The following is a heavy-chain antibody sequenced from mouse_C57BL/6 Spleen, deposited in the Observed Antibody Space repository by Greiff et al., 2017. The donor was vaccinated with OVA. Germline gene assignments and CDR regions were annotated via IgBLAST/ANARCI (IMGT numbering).Heavy chain of an antibody. CDR2: IYPGSGST. Sequence: QVQLQQPGAELVKPGASVKMSCKASGYTFTSYWITWVKQRPGQGLEWIGDIYPGSGSTNYNEKFKDKATLTVDTSSSTAYMQLSSLTSEDSAVYYCAREAQATYYFDYWGQGTTLTVSS. J-gene: IGHJ2*01. CDR3: AREAQATYYFDY. D-gene: IGHD3-2*02. V-gene: IGHV1-55*01. CDR1: GYTFTSYW.